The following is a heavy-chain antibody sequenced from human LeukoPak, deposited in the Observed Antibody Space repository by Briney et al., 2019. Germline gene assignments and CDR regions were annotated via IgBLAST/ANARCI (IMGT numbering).Heavy chain of an antibody. CDR3: SLAGYSSSSFDY. D-gene: IGHD6-13*01. Sequence: PGRSLRLSCAASGFTFSSYAMHWVRQAPGKGLEWVALISYDGSNKCYADSVKGRFTISRDNSKNTLYLQMNSLRADDTAVYYCSLAGYSSSSFDYWGRGSLVTVSS. CDR2: ISYDGSNK. CDR1: GFTFSSYA. J-gene: IGHJ4*02. V-gene: IGHV3-30-3*01.